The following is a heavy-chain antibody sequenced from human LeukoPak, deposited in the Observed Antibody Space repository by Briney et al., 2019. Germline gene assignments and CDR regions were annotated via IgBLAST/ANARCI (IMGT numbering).Heavy chain of an antibody. CDR2: INPNSGHT. CDR3: ARALAAAGTRWFDP. Sequence: ASVKVSCKASGYTFTSYDINWVRQATGQGLEWMGWINPNSGHTGYAQKFQGRVTITRNTSISTAYMELSSLRSEDTAVYYCARALAAAGTRWFDPWGQGTRVTVSS. D-gene: IGHD6-13*01. CDR1: GYTFTSYD. J-gene: IGHJ5*02. V-gene: IGHV1-8*03.